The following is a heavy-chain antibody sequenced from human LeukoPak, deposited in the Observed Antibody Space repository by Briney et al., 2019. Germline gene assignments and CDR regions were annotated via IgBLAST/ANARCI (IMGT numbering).Heavy chain of an antibody. J-gene: IGHJ5*02. CDR1: GFTFSSYG. CDR2: IWYDGSNK. Sequence: GGSLRLSCAASGFTFSSYGMHWVRQAPGKGLVWVAVIWYDGSNKYYADSVKGRFTISRDNSKNTLYLQMNSLKAEDTAVYYCARYYDSSGYMWFDPWGQGTLVTVSS. V-gene: IGHV3-33*01. D-gene: IGHD3-22*01. CDR3: ARYYDSSGYMWFDP.